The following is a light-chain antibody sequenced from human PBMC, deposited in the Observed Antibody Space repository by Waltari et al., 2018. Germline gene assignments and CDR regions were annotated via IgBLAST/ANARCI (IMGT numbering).Light chain of an antibody. CDR1: SSDVGGYNY. CDR2: DVT. Sequence: QSALTQPRSVSGSPGQSVTISCTGTSSDVGGYNYVSWYQQHPGKAPKFMIYDVTKRPSGVPDRFSGSKSGNTASLTTSGLQAEDEADYYCCSYAGTYTVVFGGGTKLTVL. CDR3: CSYAGTYTVV. J-gene: IGLJ3*02. V-gene: IGLV2-11*01.